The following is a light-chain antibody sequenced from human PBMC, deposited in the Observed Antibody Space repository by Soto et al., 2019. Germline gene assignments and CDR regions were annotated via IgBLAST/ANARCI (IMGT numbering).Light chain of an antibody. J-gene: IGLJ1*01. Sequence: QSALTQPASVSGSPGQSIAISCTGTSSDVGGYDYVSWYQQHPDKAPKLMIYEVTKRPSWVSNRFSGSKSGNTASLTISGLQPEDEADYSCISHTSASTRVFGSGTKPTVL. V-gene: IGLV2-14*01. CDR2: EVT. CDR3: ISHTSASTRV. CDR1: SSDVGGYDY.